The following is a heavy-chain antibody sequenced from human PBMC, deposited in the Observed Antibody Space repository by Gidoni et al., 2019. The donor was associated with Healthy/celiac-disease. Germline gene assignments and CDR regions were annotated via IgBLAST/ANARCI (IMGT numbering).Heavy chain of an antibody. CDR1: GFIFSSYG. V-gene: IGHV3-30*18. Sequence: QVQLVESGGGGVQPGRSLRLSCAVSGFIFSSYGMHWVRQAPGKGLGWRAIISSYGSNKYSADSVKGRFTISRDNSKNTLFLQMNSLTAEDTAVYYCAKDRYSSGWNYFDYWGQGTLVTVSS. CDR3: AKDRYSSGWNYFDY. J-gene: IGHJ4*02. CDR2: ISSYGSNK. D-gene: IGHD6-19*01.